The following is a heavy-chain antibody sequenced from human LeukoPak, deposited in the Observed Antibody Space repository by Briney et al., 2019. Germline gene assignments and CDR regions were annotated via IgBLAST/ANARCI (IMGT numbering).Heavy chain of an antibody. D-gene: IGHD2-2*01. J-gene: IGHJ4*02. CDR2: LSGSGYNT. V-gene: IGHV3-23*01. CDR3: AKDPYGTRYFDY. CDR1: GFTFSSHA. Sequence: GGSLRLSCAAPGFTFSSHALSWVRLAPGKGLEWVSSLSGSGYNTYYADSVKGRFTISRDNSKNTVYLQMNSLRAEDTAVYYCAKDPYGTRYFDYWGQGTLVTVSS.